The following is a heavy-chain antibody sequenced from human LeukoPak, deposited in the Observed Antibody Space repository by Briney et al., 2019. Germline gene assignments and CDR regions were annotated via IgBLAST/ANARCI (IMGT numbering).Heavy chain of an antibody. CDR1: GPTFSSHW. V-gene: IGHV3-74*01. CDR2: ITNDGSST. Sequence: QTGGSLRLSCAASGPTFSSHWMHWVRQAPGKGLVWVSRITNDGSSTTYADSVKGRFTISRDNSKNTLYLQMNSLRAEDTAVYYCARDGDSSGWYWGQGTLVTVSS. CDR3: ARDGDSSGWY. J-gene: IGHJ4*02. D-gene: IGHD6-19*01.